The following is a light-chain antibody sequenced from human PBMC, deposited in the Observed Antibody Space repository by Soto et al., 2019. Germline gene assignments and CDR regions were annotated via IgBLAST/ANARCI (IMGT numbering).Light chain of an antibody. CDR1: TSDVGGYNY. CDR3: TSYTSSSTLDV. J-gene: IGLJ1*01. CDR2: EVS. Sequence: QSPGAQPASVSGSPGQSIDISCTGTTSDVGGYNYVSWYQQHPGKAPKLMIYEVSNRPLGVSNRFSGSKSGNTASLTISGLQAEDEADYYCTSYTSSSTLDVFGTGTKVTVL. V-gene: IGLV2-14*01.